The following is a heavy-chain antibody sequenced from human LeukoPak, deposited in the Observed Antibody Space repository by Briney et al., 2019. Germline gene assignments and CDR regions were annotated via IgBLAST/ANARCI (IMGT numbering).Heavy chain of an antibody. CDR3: ARHPGYYGDLDY. V-gene: IGHV5-51*01. J-gene: IGHJ4*02. CDR2: IYPGDSDT. Sequence: RGESLQISCKGSGYSFTSYWIGWGRPLPGKGLEWMGIIYPGDSDTRYSPSFQGQVTISADKSISTAYLQWSSLKASDTAMYYCARHPGYYGDLDYWGQGTLVTVSS. D-gene: IGHD4-17*01. CDR1: GYSFTSYW.